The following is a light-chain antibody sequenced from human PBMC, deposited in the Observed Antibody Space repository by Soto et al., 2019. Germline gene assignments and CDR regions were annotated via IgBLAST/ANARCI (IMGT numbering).Light chain of an antibody. CDR3: QQYGSSPT. CDR1: QSVTSSY. J-gene: IGKJ2*01. V-gene: IGKV3-20*01. CDR2: GAS. Sequence: EIVVTQSPGTLSLSPGERATLSCRASQSVTSSYLAWYQQKPGQAPRLLLYGASSRATGIPDRFSGSGSGTDFTLTISRLGPEDFAVYYCQQYGSSPTFGQGTKLEI.